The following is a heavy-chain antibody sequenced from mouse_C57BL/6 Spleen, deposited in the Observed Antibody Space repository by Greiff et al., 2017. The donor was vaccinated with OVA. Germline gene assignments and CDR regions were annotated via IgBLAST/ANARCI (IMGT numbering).Heavy chain of an antibody. CDR2: IDPSDSYT. Sequence: QVQLKESGAELVRPGTSVKLSCKASGNTFTSYWMHWVKQRPGQGLEWIGVIDPSDSYTNYNQKFKGKATLTVDTSSSTAYMQLSSLTSEDSAVYYCARGGDGSNAMDYWGQGTSVTVSS. D-gene: IGHD1-1*01. V-gene: IGHV1-59*01. CDR1: GNTFTSYW. J-gene: IGHJ4*01. CDR3: ARGGDGSNAMDY.